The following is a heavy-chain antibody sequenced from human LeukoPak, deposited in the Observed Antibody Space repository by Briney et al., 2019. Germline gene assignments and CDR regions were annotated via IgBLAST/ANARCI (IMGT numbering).Heavy chain of an antibody. Sequence: GSLRLSCAPSGFTVSSNYLTWVRQAPGKGLEWIGEIYHSGSTNYNPSLKSRVTISVDKSKNQFSLKLSSVTAADTAVYYCAREPEQQLRAFDIWGQGTMVTVSS. CDR2: IYHSGST. J-gene: IGHJ3*02. CDR1: GFTVSSNY. V-gene: IGHV4-4*02. CDR3: AREPEQQLRAFDI. D-gene: IGHD1/OR15-1a*01.